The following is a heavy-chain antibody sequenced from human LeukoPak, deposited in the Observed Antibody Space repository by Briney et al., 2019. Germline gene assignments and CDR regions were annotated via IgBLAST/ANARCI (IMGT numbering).Heavy chain of an antibody. V-gene: IGHV1-46*01. CDR1: GYTFTSYY. CDR3: ARGVGYYYGSGSPHWFDP. CDR2: INPSGGST. D-gene: IGHD3-10*01. J-gene: IGHJ5*02. Sequence: ASVKVSCKASGYTFTSYYMHWVRQAPGQGLEWMGIINPSGGSTSYAQKFQGRVTMTRDTSTSTVYMELSSLRSEDTAVYYCARGVGYYYGSGSPHWFDPWGQGTLVTVS.